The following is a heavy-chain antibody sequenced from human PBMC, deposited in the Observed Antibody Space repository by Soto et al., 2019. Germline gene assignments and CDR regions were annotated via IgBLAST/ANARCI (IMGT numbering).Heavy chain of an antibody. CDR3: ARESQQWLWYFDY. D-gene: IGHD6-19*01. J-gene: IGHJ4*02. CDR1: GFTFSSYG. CDR2: IWYDGSNK. V-gene: IGHV3-33*01. Sequence: GSLRLSCAASGFTFSSYGMHWVRQAPGKGLEWVAVIWYDGSNKYYADSVKGRFTISRDNSKNTLYLQMNSLRAEDTAVYYCARESQQWLWYFDYWGQGTLVTVSS.